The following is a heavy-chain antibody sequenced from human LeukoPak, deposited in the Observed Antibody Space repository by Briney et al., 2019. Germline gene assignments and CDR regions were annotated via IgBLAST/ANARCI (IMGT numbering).Heavy chain of an antibody. CDR1: GFSFVTYG. CDR3: AKGNRGYALTASCMDV. J-gene: IGHJ6*02. Sequence: PGGSLRLSCAACGFSFVTYGIHWVRQAPGKGLEWVAVVSHDSTKKFYGDTVKGRFTVSRDNSKSTVYLQMNSLRSEDTAVYYCAKGNRGYALTASCMDVWGQGTTVTVSS. CDR2: VSHDSTKK. D-gene: IGHD3-9*01. V-gene: IGHV3-30*18.